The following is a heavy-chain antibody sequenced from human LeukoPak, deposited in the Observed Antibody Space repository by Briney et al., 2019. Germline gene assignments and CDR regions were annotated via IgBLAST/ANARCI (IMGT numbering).Heavy chain of an antibody. D-gene: IGHD3-10*01. J-gene: IGHJ4*02. CDR1: GFLFTEAW. Sequence: SGGSLRLSCAASGFLFTEAWMIWVRQAPGKGLECVGRIKSKANGGTADYAAPVKGRFTILRDDSKNTLYLQMNSLQSEDTGMYFCATEPYYGLNYWGQGALVTVSS. CDR3: ATEPYYGLNY. V-gene: IGHV3-15*01. CDR2: IKSKANGGTA.